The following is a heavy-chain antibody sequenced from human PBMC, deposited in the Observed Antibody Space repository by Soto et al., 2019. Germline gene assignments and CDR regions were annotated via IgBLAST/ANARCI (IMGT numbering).Heavy chain of an antibody. J-gene: IGHJ6*02. Sequence: ETLSLTCTVSGGSISSSSYYWGWIRQPPGKGLEGIGSIYYSGSTYYNPSLKSRVTISVDTSKNQFSLKLSSVTAADTAVYYCARHYQEYYYGMDVWGQGTTVTVSS. V-gene: IGHV4-39*01. CDR1: GGSISSSSYY. CDR2: IYYSGST. CDR3: ARHYQEYYYGMDV. D-gene: IGHD3-16*02.